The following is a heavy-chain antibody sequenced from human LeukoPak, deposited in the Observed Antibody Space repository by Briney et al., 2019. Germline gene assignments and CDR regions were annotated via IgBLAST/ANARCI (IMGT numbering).Heavy chain of an antibody. J-gene: IGHJ4*02. CDR1: GGSIARSHYY. CDR3: ARGSKAAPGTLDY. V-gene: IGHV4-39*07. CDR2: SDDSGRT. D-gene: IGHD6-13*01. Sequence: SETLSLTCAVSGGSIARSHYYWRWIRQPPGKGLDWIGSSDDSGRTYYNPSLKSRVAISVDTSKNQFSLKLSSVTAADTAVYYCARGSKAAPGTLDYWGQGTLVTVSS.